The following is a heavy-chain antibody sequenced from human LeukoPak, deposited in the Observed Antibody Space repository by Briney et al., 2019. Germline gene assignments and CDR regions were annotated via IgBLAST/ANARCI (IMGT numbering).Heavy chain of an antibody. CDR3: ARDMVVPAAIRWFDP. J-gene: IGHJ5*02. D-gene: IGHD2-2*02. V-gene: IGHV1-18*01. CDR1: GYTFTSYG. CDR2: ISAYNGNT. Sequence: GASVKVSCKASGYTFTSYGISWVRQAPGQGLEWMGWISAYNGNTNYAQKLQGRVTMTADTSTSTAYMELRSLRSDDTAVYYCARDMVVPAAIRWFDPWGQGTLVTVSS.